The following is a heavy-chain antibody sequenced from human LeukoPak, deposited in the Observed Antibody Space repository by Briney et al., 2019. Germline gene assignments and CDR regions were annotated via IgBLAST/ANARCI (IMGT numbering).Heavy chain of an antibody. V-gene: IGHV3-9*01. CDR3: ARDPYSSYYFDY. CDR1: RFTFQSYT. J-gene: IGHJ4*02. D-gene: IGHD4-11*01. Sequence: GGSLRLSCVASRFTFQSYTVHWVRQVPGKGLEWVSGTSCNGDTKGCADSVKGRFTISRDNAKNSLYLQMNSLRAEDTAVYYCARDPYSSYYFDYWGQGTLVTVSS. CDR2: TSCNGDTK.